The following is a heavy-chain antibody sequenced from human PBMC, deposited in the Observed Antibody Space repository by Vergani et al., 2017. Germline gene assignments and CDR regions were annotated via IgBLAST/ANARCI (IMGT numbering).Heavy chain of an antibody. CDR3: ARQTTVTTNFDY. J-gene: IGHJ4*02. CDR2: IIPILGIA. Sequence: QVQLVQSGAEVKKPGSSVKVSCKASGGTFSSYAISWVRQAPGQGLEWMGRIIPILGIANYAQKFQGRVTITADKSTSTAYMELSSLRSEDTAGYYCARQTTVTTNFDYWGQGTLVTVSS. CDR1: GGTFSSYA. V-gene: IGHV1-69*04. D-gene: IGHD4-17*01.